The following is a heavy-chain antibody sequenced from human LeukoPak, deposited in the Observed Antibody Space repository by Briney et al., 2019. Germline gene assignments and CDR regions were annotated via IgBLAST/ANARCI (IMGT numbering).Heavy chain of an antibody. CDR2: NDYSGNS. Sequence: SETLSLTCTVSGGSISSSGYYWGWIRQSPGKGLEWIGTNDYSGNSYYNPSFKSRVTISVDTSKKQFSLNLTSVTAADTAVYYCARHRDYYALAHYYHYYMDVWGKGTTVTVSS. V-gene: IGHV4-39*01. CDR3: ARHRDYYALAHYYHYYMDV. J-gene: IGHJ6*03. CDR1: GGSISSSGYY. D-gene: IGHD3/OR15-3a*01.